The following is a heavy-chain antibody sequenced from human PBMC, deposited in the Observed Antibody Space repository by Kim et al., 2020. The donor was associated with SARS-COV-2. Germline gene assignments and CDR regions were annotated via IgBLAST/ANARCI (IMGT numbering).Heavy chain of an antibody. CDR3: AKDRRINVIVVVTDNSGFAY. D-gene: IGHD3-22*01. CDR2: VSGSGDTK. J-gene: IGHJ4*02. Sequence: GGSLRLSCAASGFTFNRYAMSWVRQAPGKGLEWVSSVSGSGDTKYYADSVKGRFTISRDNSKNTLYLQMNRLRAEDTGIYYCAKDRRINVIVVVTDNSGFAYWGQGTPVTVSS. V-gene: IGHV3-23*01. CDR1: GFTFNRYA.